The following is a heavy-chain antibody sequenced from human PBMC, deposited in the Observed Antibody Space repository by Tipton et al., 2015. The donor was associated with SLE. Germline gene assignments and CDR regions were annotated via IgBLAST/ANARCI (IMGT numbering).Heavy chain of an antibody. Sequence: TLSLTCTVSGSSNSYYYWSWIRQPAGKGPEWIGRISFVGRINYNPSLAGRVTISIDSSKNQVYLDLTSVTPADTAVYYCARDGGWYYDSSGYQGADWYFELWGRGTLVTVSS. CDR2: ISFVGRI. CDR1: GSSNSYYY. V-gene: IGHV4-4*07. D-gene: IGHD3-22*01. CDR3: ARDGGWYYDSSGYQGADWYFEL. J-gene: IGHJ2*01.